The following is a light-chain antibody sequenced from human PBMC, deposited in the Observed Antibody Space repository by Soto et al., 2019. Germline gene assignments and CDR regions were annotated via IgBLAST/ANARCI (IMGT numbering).Light chain of an antibody. CDR3: HQYNNWPYT. CDR1: QSVSSN. Sequence: EIVMTQSPATLSVSPGERATLSCRASQSVSSNLAWYQQKPGQAPRLLIYGASTRATGIPARFSGSGSGTEFTLTIGSLQSEDFAVYYCHQYNNWPYTFGQGTKLEIK. V-gene: IGKV3-15*01. J-gene: IGKJ2*01. CDR2: GAS.